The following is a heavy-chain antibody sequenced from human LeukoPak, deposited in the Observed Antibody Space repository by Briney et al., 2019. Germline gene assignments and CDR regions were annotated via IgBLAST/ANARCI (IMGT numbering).Heavy chain of an antibody. V-gene: IGHV3-23*01. CDR1: GFTFSSYA. CDR3: ARGPMVRGVIHGDAFDI. Sequence: GGSLRLSCAASGFTFSSYAMSWVRQAPGKGLEWVSVVSGTGVSTHYADSVKGRFTISRDNSKNTLYLQMNSLRAEDTAVYYCARGPMVRGVIHGDAFDIWGQGTMVTVSS. D-gene: IGHD3-10*01. CDR2: VSGTGVST. J-gene: IGHJ3*02.